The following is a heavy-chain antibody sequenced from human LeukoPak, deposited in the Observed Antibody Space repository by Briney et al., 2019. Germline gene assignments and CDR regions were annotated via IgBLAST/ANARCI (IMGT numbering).Heavy chain of an antibody. J-gene: IGHJ4*02. CDR1: GGSISSSSYY. Sequence: PSETLSLTCTVSGGSISSSSYYWGWIRQPPGKGLEWIGSIYYSGSTYYNPSLKSRVTISVDTSKNQFSLKLSSVTAADTAVYYCARGTFGGVIVTGYWGQGTLVTVSS. V-gene: IGHV4-39*07. D-gene: IGHD3-16*02. CDR3: ARGTFGGVIVTGY. CDR2: IYYSGST.